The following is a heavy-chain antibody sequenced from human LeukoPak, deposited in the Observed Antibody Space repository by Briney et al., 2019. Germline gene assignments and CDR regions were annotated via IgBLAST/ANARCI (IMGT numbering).Heavy chain of an antibody. D-gene: IGHD2-2*01. J-gene: IGHJ1*01. V-gene: IGHV5-10-1*01. CDR1: GYTFTSYW. CDR2: IDPTDSNT. Sequence: GESLKISCKGSGYTFTSYWISWVRQMPGKGLEWMGRIDPTDSNTKYSPPFQGHVTFSVDKSISTAYLQWSSLKASDSAMYYCARHPGYCSSTSCYLLLWGQGTLVTVSS. CDR3: ARHPGYCSSTSCYLLL.